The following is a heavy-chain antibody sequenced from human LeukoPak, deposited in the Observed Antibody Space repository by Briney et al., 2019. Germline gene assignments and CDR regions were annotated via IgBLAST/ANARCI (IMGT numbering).Heavy chain of an antibody. Sequence: GGSLRLSCAASGFTFSSYAMSWVRQAPGKGLEWVSAISGSGGSTYYAGSVKGRFTISRDNSKNTLYLQMNSLRAEDTAVYYCAKDEQHKYYYDSSGYYGYDYWGQGTLVTVSS. CDR2: ISGSGGST. V-gene: IGHV3-23*01. D-gene: IGHD3-22*01. J-gene: IGHJ4*02. CDR1: GFTFSSYA. CDR3: AKDEQHKYYYDSSGYYGYDY.